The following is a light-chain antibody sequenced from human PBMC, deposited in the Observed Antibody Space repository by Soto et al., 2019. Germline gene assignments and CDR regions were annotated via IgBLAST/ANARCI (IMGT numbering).Light chain of an antibody. CDR1: SSNIGAPYD. CDR2: GNM. V-gene: IGLV1-40*01. J-gene: IGLJ2*01. CDR3: ATWDYSLTGEV. Sequence: QSVLTQPPSVSGAPGQTVIISCSGSSSNIGAPYDVNWYRQLPGTAPKLLIYGNMNRPSGVPDRFSGSKSGTSASLAITGLQAEDEADYYCATWDYSLTGEVFGGGTKLTVL.